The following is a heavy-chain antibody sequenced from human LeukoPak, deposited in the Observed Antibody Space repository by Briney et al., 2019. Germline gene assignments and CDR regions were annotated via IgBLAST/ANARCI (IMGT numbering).Heavy chain of an antibody. V-gene: IGHV3-7*01. CDR2: IKEDRTAD. D-gene: IGHD4-23*01. CDR3: VRGGWELDY. Sequence: GGSLRLSCAASGFSVRDFWMAWVREAPGRGLEWVAHIKEDRTADYYVDSVKGRFTISKDDGKNSLHLQMNSLRVEDTAVYYCVRGGWELDYWGQGTLVTVSS. J-gene: IGHJ4*02. CDR1: GFSVRDFW.